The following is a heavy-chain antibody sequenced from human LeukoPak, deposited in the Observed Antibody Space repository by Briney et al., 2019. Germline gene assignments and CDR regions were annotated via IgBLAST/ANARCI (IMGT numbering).Heavy chain of an antibody. Sequence: SETLSLTCTVSGGSISSGDYYWSWIRQPPGKGLEWIGYIYYSGSTNYNPSLKSRVTISVDTSKNQFSLKLSSVTAADTAVYYCARAQYYDFWSGYHPLDYWGQGTLVTVSS. V-gene: IGHV4-61*08. CDR3: ARAQYYDFWSGYHPLDY. CDR1: GGSISSGDYY. D-gene: IGHD3-3*01. CDR2: IYYSGST. J-gene: IGHJ4*02.